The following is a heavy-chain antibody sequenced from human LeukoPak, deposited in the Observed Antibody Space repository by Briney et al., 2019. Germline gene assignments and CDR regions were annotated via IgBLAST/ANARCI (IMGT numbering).Heavy chain of an antibody. V-gene: IGHV3-30-3*01. D-gene: IGHD6-19*01. CDR1: GFTFSSYA. J-gene: IGHJ4*02. CDR3: ARDTSGWYLFDY. Sequence: PGGSLRLSCAASGFTFSSYAMHRVRQAPGKGLEWVAVISYDGSNKYYADSVKGRFTISRDNSKNTLYLQMKSLRAEDTAVYYCARDTSGWYLFDYWGQGTLVTVSS. CDR2: ISYDGSNK.